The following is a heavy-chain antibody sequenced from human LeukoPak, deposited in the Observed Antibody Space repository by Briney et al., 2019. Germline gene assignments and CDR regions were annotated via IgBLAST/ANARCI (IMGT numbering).Heavy chain of an antibody. D-gene: IGHD2-21*02. CDR1: GGTFSSYA. Sequence: ASVKVSCKASGGTFSSYAISWVRQAPGQGLEWMGRINPNSGGTNYAQKFQGRVTMTRDTSISTAYMELSRLRSDDTAVYYCASLYCGGDCYWGYWGQGTLVAVSS. CDR3: ASLYCGGDCYWGY. CDR2: INPNSGGT. J-gene: IGHJ4*02. V-gene: IGHV1-2*06.